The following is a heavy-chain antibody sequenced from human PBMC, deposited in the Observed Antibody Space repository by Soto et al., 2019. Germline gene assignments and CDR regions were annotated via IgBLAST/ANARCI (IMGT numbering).Heavy chain of an antibody. CDR3: AKEGGGAIFGVVMSWFDP. V-gene: IGHV3-23*01. J-gene: IGHJ5*02. CDR2: ISGSGGST. D-gene: IGHD3-3*01. CDR1: GFTFSSYA. Sequence: PGGSLRLSCAASGFTFSSYAMSWVRQAPGKGLEWVSAISGSGGSTYYADSVKGRFTISRDNSKNTLYLQMNSLRAEDTAVYYCAKEGGGAIFGVVMSWFDPWGQGTLVTVSS.